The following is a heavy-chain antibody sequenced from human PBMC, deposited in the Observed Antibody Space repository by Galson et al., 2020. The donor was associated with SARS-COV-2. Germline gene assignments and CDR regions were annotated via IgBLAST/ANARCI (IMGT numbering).Heavy chain of an antibody. V-gene: IGHV1-8*03. Sequence: ASVKVSCKASGYTFASDDINWVRQATGQGLEWMGWMNPKSGNTGYAQRFQGRVTITMDTSISTAYLALRSLRSEDTAVYYCARASKHYNLLPGYLNYYYYYMDVWGKGTTVTISS. J-gene: IGHJ6*03. CDR2: MNPKSGNT. CDR3: ARASKHYNLLPGYLNYYYYYMDV. D-gene: IGHD3-9*01. CDR1: GYTFASDD.